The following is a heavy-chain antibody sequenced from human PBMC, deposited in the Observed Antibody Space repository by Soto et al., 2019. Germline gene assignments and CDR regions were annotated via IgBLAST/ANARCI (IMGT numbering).Heavy chain of an antibody. J-gene: IGHJ6*03. CDR2: IYYSGST. CDR1: GCPISSSSYY. CDR3: ARCYCSGGSCYFYYYYYMDV. D-gene: IGHD2-15*01. Sequence: PSDTLSLTSTVSGCPISSSSYYWGWIRQPPGKGLEWIGSIYYSGSTYYNPSLKSRVTISVDTSKNQFSLKLSSVTAADTAVYYCARCYCSGGSCYFYYYYYMDVWGKGTTVT. V-gene: IGHV4-39*01.